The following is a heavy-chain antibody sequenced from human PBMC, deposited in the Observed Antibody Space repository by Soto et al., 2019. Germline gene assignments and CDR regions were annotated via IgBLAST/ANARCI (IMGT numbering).Heavy chain of an antibody. J-gene: IGHJ6*02. CDR2: IYYSGST. V-gene: IGHV4-61*01. D-gene: IGHD2-15*01. Sequence: PSKTLYLTCTVYGDSVSSGSYYWSWIRQPPGKGLEWIGYIYYSGSTNYNPSLKSRVTISVDTSKNQFSLKLSSATAADTAVYYFAECYLGHYYVMDFWGQGTTVTGS. CDR1: GDSVSSGSYY. CDR3: AECYLGHYYVMDF.